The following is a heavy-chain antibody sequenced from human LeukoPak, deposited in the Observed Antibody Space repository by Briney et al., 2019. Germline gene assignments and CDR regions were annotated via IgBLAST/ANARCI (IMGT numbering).Heavy chain of an antibody. CDR2: ISYDGSNK. V-gene: IGHV3-30-3*01. CDR3: ARAGAYSSSRYSTFDY. J-gene: IGHJ4*02. D-gene: IGHD6-13*01. CDR1: GFTFSSYA. Sequence: GGSLRLSCAASGFTFSSYAMHWVRQAPGKGLEWVAVISYDGSNKYYADPVKGRFTISRDNSKNTLYLQMNSLRAEDTAVYYCARAGAYSSSRYSTFDYWGQGTLVTVSS.